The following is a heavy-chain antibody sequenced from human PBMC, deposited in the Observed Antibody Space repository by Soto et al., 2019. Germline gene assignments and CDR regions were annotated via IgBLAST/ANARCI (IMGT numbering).Heavy chain of an antibody. D-gene: IGHD6-19*01. CDR2: IYPGDSDT. CDR1: GYSFTSYW. J-gene: IGHJ6*02. CDR3: AIAVAGTGYYYGMDV. Sequence: GESLKISCKGSGYSFTSYWIGWVRQMPGKGLEWMGIIYPGDSDTRYSPSFQGQVTISADKSISTAYLQWSSLKASDTAMYYCAIAVAGTGYYYGMDVWGQGTTVTVSS. V-gene: IGHV5-51*01.